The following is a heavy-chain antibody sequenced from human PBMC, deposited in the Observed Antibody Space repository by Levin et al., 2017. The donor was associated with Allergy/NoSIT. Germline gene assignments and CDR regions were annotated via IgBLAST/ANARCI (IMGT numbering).Heavy chain of an antibody. CDR3: ARVGAVVPNSMDV. Sequence: GGSLRLSCAVSGFIFSDHYMDWVRQAPGKGLEWVARSRNKARSYTTEYAASVKDRFTISRDDSKNSLYLQMNSLTTEDTAVYYCARVGAVVPNSMDVWGQGTTVTFSS. CDR1: GFIFSDHY. D-gene: IGHD4-23*01. V-gene: IGHV3-72*01. J-gene: IGHJ6*02. CDR2: SRNKARSYTT.